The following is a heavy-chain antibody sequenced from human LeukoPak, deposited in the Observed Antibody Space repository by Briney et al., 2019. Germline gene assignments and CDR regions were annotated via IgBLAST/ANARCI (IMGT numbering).Heavy chain of an antibody. CDR2: IYGDGSFT. CDR1: GFTFSNFW. V-gene: IGHV3-74*01. J-gene: IGHJ4*02. CDR3: AKDSSIFGVVTYLDY. D-gene: IGHD3-3*01. Sequence: GGSLRLSCAASGFTFSNFWMHWVRQAPGKGLVWVALIYGDGSFTRYADSVKGRFTISRDNSKNTLYLQMNSLRAEDTAVYYCAKDSSIFGVVTYLDYWGQGTLVTVSS.